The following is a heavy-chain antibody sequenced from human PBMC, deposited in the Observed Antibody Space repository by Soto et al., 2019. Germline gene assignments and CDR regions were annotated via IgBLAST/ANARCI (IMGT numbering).Heavy chain of an antibody. CDR2: INAGNGNT. V-gene: IGHV1-3*01. Sequence: PWASVKVSCKASGYTFTSYAMHWVRQAPGQRLEWMGWINAGNGNTKYSQKFQGRVTITRDTSASTAYMELSSLRSEDTAVYYCARDWEVTAQKFDYWGQGTLVTVSS. J-gene: IGHJ4*02. CDR3: ARDWEVTAQKFDY. D-gene: IGHD1-26*01. CDR1: GYTFTSYA.